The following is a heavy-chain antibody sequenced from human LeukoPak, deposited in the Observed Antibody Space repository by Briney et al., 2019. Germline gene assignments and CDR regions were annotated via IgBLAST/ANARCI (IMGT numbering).Heavy chain of an antibody. CDR3: ARDLDTAMVTDY. CDR2: ISAYNGNT. V-gene: IGHV1-18*04. Sequence: ASVKVSCKASGYTFTSYGISWVRQAPGQGLEWMGWISAYNGNTNYAQKLQGRVTMTTDTSTSTAYMELRSLRSDDTAVYYCARDLDTAMVTDYWGQGPLVTVSS. CDR1: GYTFTSYG. J-gene: IGHJ4*02. D-gene: IGHD5-18*01.